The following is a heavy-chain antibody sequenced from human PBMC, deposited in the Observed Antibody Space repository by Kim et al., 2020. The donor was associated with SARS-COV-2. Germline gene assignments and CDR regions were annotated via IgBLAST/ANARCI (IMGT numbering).Heavy chain of an antibody. CDR1: GGSFSGYY. Sequence: SETLSLTCAVYGGSFSGYYWSWIRQPPGKGLEWIGEINHSGSTNYNPSLKSRVTISVDTSKNQFSLKLSSVTAADTAVYYCARWRFGELYGMDVWGQGTTVTVSS. J-gene: IGHJ6*02. CDR3: ARWRFGELYGMDV. D-gene: IGHD3-10*01. CDR2: INHSGST. V-gene: IGHV4-34*01.